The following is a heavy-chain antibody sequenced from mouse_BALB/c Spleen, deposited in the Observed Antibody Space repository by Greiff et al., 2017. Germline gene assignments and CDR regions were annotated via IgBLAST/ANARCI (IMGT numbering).Heavy chain of an antibody. Sequence: DVKLQESGPSLVKPSQTLSLTCSVTGDSITSGYWNWIRKFPGNKLEYMGYISYSGSTYYNPSLKSRISITRDTSKNQYYLQLNSVTTEDTATYYCARWGYGNYGNAMDYWGQGTSVTVSS. CDR3: ARWGYGNYGNAMDY. V-gene: IGHV3-8*02. J-gene: IGHJ4*01. CDR2: ISYSGST. D-gene: IGHD2-10*02. CDR1: GDSITSGY.